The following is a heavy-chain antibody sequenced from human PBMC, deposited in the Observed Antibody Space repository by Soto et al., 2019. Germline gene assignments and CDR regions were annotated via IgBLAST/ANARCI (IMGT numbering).Heavy chain of an antibody. CDR1: GYTFTGYY. J-gene: IGHJ5*02. V-gene: IGHV1-2*02. D-gene: IGHD3-10*01. Sequence: QIQLVQSGAEVKKPGASVKVSCRASGYTFTGYYLHWVRQAPGQGLEWMGWVNPISGDTNYAQKLQDRVIMTSDRSITTITMELSRLISDDTAVYYCAREEGFRITMDRGRWFDPWGQGTLVTVSS. CDR3: AREEGFRITMDRGRWFDP. CDR2: VNPISGDT.